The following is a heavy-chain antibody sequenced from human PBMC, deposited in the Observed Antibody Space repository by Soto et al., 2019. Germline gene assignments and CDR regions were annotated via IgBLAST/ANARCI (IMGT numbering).Heavy chain of an antibody. Sequence: GASVKVSCKASGYTFTSYGISWVRQAPGQGLEWMGWISAYNGNTNYAQKLQGRVTMTTDTSTSTAYMELRSLRSDDTAVYYCARGQYYDSSGYSGLDYWGQGTLVTVSS. CDR2: ISAYNGNT. V-gene: IGHV1-18*01. J-gene: IGHJ4*02. CDR1: GYTFTSYG. D-gene: IGHD3-22*01. CDR3: ARGQYYDSSGYSGLDY.